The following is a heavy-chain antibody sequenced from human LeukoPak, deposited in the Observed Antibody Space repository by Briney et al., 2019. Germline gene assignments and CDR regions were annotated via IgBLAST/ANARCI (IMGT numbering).Heavy chain of an antibody. D-gene: IGHD3-3*01. J-gene: IGHJ4*02. CDR3: AKAIPSDFWSGYYFDY. Sequence: GGSLRLSCAASGSTFSNAWMSWVRQAPGKGLEWVSGISWNSGSIGYADSVKGRFTISRDNAKNSLYLQMNSLRAEDMALYYCAKAIPSDFWSGYYFDYWGQGTLVTVSS. CDR1: GSTFSNAW. CDR2: ISWNSGSI. V-gene: IGHV3-9*03.